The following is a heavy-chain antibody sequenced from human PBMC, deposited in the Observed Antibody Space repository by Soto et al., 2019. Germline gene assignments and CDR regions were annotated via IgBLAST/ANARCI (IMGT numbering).Heavy chain of an antibody. CDR1: GCTFTSYA. D-gene: IGHD6-13*01. Sequence: ASVKVSCKASGCTFTSYAMHWVRQAPGQRLEWMGWINAGNGNTKYSQKFQGRVTITRDTSASTAYMELSSLRSEDTAVYYCARGARPSIAPAGTLTYWGQGTPVTVSA. J-gene: IGHJ4*02. CDR3: ARGARPSIAPAGTLTY. V-gene: IGHV1-3*01. CDR2: INAGNGNT.